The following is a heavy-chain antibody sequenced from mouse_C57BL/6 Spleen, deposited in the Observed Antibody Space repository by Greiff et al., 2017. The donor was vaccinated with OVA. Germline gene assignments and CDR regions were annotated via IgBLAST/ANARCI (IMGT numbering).Heavy chain of an antibody. J-gene: IGHJ2*01. D-gene: IGHD3-3*01. CDR1: GFSLTSYG. Sequence: VQLQESGPGLVQPSQSLSITCTVSGFSLTSYGVHWVRQSPGKGLEWLGVIWRGGSTDYNAASMSRLSITKDNSKSQVFFKMNSLQADDTAIYYCAKNCGDGYFDYWGQGTTLTVSS. CDR3: AKNCGDGYFDY. CDR2: IWRGGST. V-gene: IGHV2-5*01.